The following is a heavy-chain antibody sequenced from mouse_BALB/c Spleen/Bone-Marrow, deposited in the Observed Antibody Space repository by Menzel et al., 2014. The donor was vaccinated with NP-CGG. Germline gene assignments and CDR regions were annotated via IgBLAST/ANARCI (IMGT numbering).Heavy chain of an antibody. Sequence: VQLQQSGAELVKPGASVKLSCKASGYTFTSYYMYWVKQRPGQGLEWIGEINPSNGGTNFNEKFKSKATLTVDKSSSTAYMQLSSLTSEDSAVYYCTIQYYFDYWSQGTTLTVSS. V-gene: IGHV1S16*01. CDR1: GYTFTSYY. CDR2: INPSNGGT. CDR3: TIQYYFDY. J-gene: IGHJ2*01.